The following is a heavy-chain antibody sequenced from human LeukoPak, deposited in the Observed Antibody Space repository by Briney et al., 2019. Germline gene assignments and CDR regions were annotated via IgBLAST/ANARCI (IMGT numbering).Heavy chain of an antibody. D-gene: IGHD3-16*02. CDR1: GFTFSSYA. CDR3: AAFYDYVWGSYCYPFNY. J-gene: IGHJ4*02. V-gene: IGHV3-23*01. CDR2: ISGSGGST. Sequence: GGSLRLSCAASGFTFSSYAMSWVRQAPGKGLEWVSAISGSGGSTYYADSVKGRLTISRDNCKNTLYLQMNSRIDEDTAVYYCAAFYDYVWGSYCYPFNYWGKETLVTVSS.